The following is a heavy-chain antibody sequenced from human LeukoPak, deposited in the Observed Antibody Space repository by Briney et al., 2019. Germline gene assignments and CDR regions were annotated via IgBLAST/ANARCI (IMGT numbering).Heavy chain of an antibody. CDR3: ARDQYSSTWYLGAFDV. Sequence: GGSLRPSCAASGFTFTTSWMHWFRQAPGKGLVWVSRIESDGTSTTYADSVKGRFTISRDNAKNTLYLQMNSLRAEDTAVYYCARDQYSSTWYLGAFDVWGQGTMVSVSS. D-gene: IGHD6-13*01. CDR2: IESDGTST. CDR1: GFTFTTSW. J-gene: IGHJ3*01. V-gene: IGHV3-74*01.